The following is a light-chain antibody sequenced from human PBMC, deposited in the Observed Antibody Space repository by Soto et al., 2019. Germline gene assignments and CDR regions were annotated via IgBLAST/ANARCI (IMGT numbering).Light chain of an antibody. CDR1: SSNIGAGYD. V-gene: IGLV1-40*01. J-gene: IGLJ3*02. Sequence: QSVLTQPPSVSGAPGQRVTISCTGSSSNIGAGYDVHWYLQLPGTAPKLLIYGNSNRPSGVPDRFSGSKSGTSASLAITGLQAEDEAYYYCQTYDSSLSGWVFGGGTKLTVL. CDR2: GNS. CDR3: QTYDSSLSGWV.